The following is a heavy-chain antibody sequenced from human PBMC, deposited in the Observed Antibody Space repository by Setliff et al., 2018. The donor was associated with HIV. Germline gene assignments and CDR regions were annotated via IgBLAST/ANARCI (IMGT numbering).Heavy chain of an antibody. CDR2: INQDGSEK. CDR1: GFTFSSYW. V-gene: IGHV3-7*01. Sequence: GGSLRLSCAASGFTFSSYWMSWVRQAPGKGLEWVANINQDGSEKYYVDSVKGRFTISRDSAKNSLYLQMNSLRAEDTAVYYCARDYLYYYYYYMDVWGKGTTVTVSS. CDR3: ARDYLYYYYYYMDV. J-gene: IGHJ6*03.